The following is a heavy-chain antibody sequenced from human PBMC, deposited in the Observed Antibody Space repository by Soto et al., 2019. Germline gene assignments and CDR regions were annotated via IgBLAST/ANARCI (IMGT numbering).Heavy chain of an antibody. V-gene: IGHV3-21*01. J-gene: IGHJ6*02. D-gene: IGHD2-15*01. CDR2: IRGFSPYT. CDR1: GFTFRTYT. Sequence: PGGSLRLSCRSSGFTFRTYTMSWVRQAPGEGLEWVSGIRGFSPYTFYAESVKGRFTISRDNAKSSLYLQMNSLRAEDTAVYYCARDRGYDAHDYYYNAMDVWGQGTTVTVSS. CDR3: ARDRGYDAHDYYYNAMDV.